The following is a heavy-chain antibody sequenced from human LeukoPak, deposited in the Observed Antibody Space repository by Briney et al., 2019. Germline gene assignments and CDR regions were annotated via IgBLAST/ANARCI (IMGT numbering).Heavy chain of an antibody. CDR3: AAPSRIQLDY. D-gene: IGHD5-18*01. CDR2: IVVGSGNT. V-gene: IGHV1-58*01. Sequence: GASVKVSCKASGFTFPSSAVQWVRQARGQRLEWIGWIVVGSGNTNYAQKFQERVTITRDMSTSTAYTELSSLRSEDTAVYYCAAPSRIQLDYWGQGTPVTVSS. CDR1: GFTFPSSA. J-gene: IGHJ4*02.